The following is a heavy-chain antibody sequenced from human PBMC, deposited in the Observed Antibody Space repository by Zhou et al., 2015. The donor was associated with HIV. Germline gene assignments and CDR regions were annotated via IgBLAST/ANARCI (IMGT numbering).Heavy chain of an antibody. CDR1: GFTFGNYG. V-gene: IGHV3-33*05. CDR2: MSYDGSNK. D-gene: IGHD2-15*01. CDR3: AKDPVVAATPVYFQH. Sequence: QVQLVESGGGVVQPGGSLRLSCGASGFTFGNYGMHWVRQAPGKGLEWVALMSYDGSNKYYRDSVKGRFTISRDNSKNTLYLQMNSLRAEDTAVYYCAKDPVVAATPVYFQHWGQGTLVTVSS. J-gene: IGHJ1*01.